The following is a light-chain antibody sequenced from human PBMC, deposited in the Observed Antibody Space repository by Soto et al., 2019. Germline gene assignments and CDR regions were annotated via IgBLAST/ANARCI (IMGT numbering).Light chain of an antibody. J-gene: IGKJ5*01. CDR2: AAS. CDR3: QQLHDYPIT. V-gene: IGKV1-8*01. Sequence: AIRMTQSPSSFSASTGDRVTISCRASQAISSYLAWYQQKPGKAPKLLIYAASSLQSGVPSRFSGSGSGTDFTLTISSLQPEDFATYYCQQLHDYPITFGQGTRLEIK. CDR1: QAISSY.